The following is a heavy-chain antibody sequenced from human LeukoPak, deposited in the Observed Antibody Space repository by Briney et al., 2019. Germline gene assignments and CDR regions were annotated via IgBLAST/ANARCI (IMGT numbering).Heavy chain of an antibody. Sequence: PMASVKVSCEASGGTFSSYTISWVRQAPGQGLEWMGRIIPILGIANYAQKFQGRVTITADKSTSTAYMELSSLRSEDTAVYYCARAYCSGGSCYFDYWGQGTLVTVSS. CDR3: ARAYCSGGSCYFDY. J-gene: IGHJ4*02. CDR2: IIPILGIA. D-gene: IGHD2-15*01. V-gene: IGHV1-69*02. CDR1: GGTFSSYT.